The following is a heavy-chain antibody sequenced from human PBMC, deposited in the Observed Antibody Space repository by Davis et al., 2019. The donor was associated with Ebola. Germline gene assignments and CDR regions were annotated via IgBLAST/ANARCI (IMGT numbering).Heavy chain of an antibody. CDR1: GFTFSSYA. CDR2: ISGSGGST. Sequence: PGGSLRLSCAASGFTFSSYAMSWVRQAPGKGLEWVSAISGSGGSTYYADSVKGRFTISRDNSKNTLYLQMNSLRAEDTAVYYCARDTAVVVIYYMDVWGKGTTVTVSS. D-gene: IGHD2-21*01. CDR3: ARDTAVVVIYYMDV. V-gene: IGHV3-23*01. J-gene: IGHJ6*03.